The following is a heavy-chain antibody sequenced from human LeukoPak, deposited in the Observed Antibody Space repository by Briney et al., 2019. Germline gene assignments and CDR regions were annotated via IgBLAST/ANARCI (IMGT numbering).Heavy chain of an antibody. D-gene: IGHD3-10*01. CDR3: ARVFFGYYGSGSYYTYYGMDV. V-gene: IGHV1-8*01. Sequence: GASVKVSCKASGYTFTSYDINWVRQATGQGLEWMGWMNPNSGNTGYAQKFQGRVTMTRNTSISTAYMELSSLRSADTAVYYCARVFFGYYGSGSYYTYYGMDVWGQGTTVTVSS. CDR2: MNPNSGNT. CDR1: GYTFTSYD. J-gene: IGHJ6*02.